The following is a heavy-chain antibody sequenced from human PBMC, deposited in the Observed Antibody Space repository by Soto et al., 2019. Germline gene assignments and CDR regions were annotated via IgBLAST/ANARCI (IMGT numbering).Heavy chain of an antibody. CDR3: ARYRREAVAGYTLDN. CDR1: GGSISSNY. CDR2: VYNSGST. Sequence: SETLSLTCTVSGGSISSNYWTWIRQPPGKGLEWIGYVYNSGSTNYNPSLKSRVTISEDTSKSQFSLKVNSMTAADTAVYYCARYRREAVAGYTLDNWGQGILVTSPQ. J-gene: IGHJ4*02. D-gene: IGHD6-13*01. V-gene: IGHV4-59*01.